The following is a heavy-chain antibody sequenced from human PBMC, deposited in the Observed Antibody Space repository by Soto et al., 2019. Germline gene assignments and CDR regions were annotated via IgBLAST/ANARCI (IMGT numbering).Heavy chain of an antibody. CDR3: ARHRASTYYYGSGSLNWFDP. J-gene: IGHJ5*02. Sequence: SETLSLTCTVSGGSLSRSSYYWGWIRQPPGKGLEWIGSIYYSGSTYYNPSLKSRVTISVDTSKNQFSLKLSSVTAADTAVYYCARHRASTYYYGSGSLNWFDPWGQGTLVTVSS. V-gene: IGHV4-39*01. CDR2: IYYSGST. D-gene: IGHD3-10*01. CDR1: GGSLSRSSYY.